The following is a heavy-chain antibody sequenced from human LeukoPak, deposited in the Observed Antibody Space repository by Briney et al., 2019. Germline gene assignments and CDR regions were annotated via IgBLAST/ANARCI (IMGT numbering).Heavy chain of an antibody. D-gene: IGHD5-12*01. V-gene: IGHV3-30-3*01. CDR1: GFTLSNSA. J-gene: IGHJ4*02. CDR3: ARGRSGYVGYFDY. CDR2: ISYDGSNK. Sequence: PGGSLRLSCAASGFTLSNSAMHWVREAPGKGLGWVALISYDGSNKYYADSVKGRFTISRDNSNNTLYLQMNSLRAEDTAVYYCARGRSGYVGYFDYWGQGTLVTVSS.